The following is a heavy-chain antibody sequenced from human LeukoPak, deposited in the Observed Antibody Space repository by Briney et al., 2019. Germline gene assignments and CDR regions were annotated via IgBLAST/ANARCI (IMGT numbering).Heavy chain of an antibody. J-gene: IGHJ4*02. V-gene: IGHV3-73*01. CDR3: TSPHDYGDY. CDR1: GFTLSGSA. Sequence: GGSLKLSCAASGFTLSGSAMHWVRQASGKGLEWVGRIRSKANSYATAYAASVKGRFTISRDDSKNTAYLQMNSLKTEDTAVYYCTSPHDYGDYWGQGTLVTVSS. CDR2: IRSKANSYAT.